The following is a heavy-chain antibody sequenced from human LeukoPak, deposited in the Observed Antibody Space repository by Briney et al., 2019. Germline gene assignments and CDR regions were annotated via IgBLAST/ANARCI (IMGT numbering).Heavy chain of an antibody. J-gene: IGHJ4*02. D-gene: IGHD3-10*01. V-gene: IGHV3-23*01. Sequence: GGSLRLSCAASGFTFSSYAMSWVRQAPGKGLEWVSAISGSGTGTHYADSVKDRFTISRDISKNTLSLQMSSLRAEDTAVYYCAKGLYHYYGSGSYTLDSWGQGTQVTVSS. CDR3: AKGLYHYYGSGSYTLDS. CDR2: ISGSGTGT. CDR1: GFTFSSYA.